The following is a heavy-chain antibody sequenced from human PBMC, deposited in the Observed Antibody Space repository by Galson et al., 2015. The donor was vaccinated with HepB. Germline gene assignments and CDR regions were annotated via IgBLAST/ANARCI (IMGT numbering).Heavy chain of an antibody. CDR1: GFSVTTGGVG. J-gene: IGHJ4*02. CDR3: AHRNYYDSSGYTFDY. V-gene: IGHV2-5*01. CDR2: IFWNDDK. Sequence: PALVKPTQPLTLTCTFSGFSVTTGGVGVGWLRQPSGKALEWLALIFWNDDKFYSPSLKNRLTITKDTSKNQVVLTLSNMDPVDSATYYCAHRNYYDSSGYTFDYWGPGTPVIVSS. D-gene: IGHD3-22*01.